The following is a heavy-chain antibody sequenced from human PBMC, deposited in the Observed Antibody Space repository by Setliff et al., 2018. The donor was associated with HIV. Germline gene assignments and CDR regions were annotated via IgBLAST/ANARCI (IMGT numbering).Heavy chain of an antibody. V-gene: IGHV7-4-1*02. J-gene: IGHJ5*02. CDR2: INTNTGNP. Sequence: ASVKVSCKASGYTFSSYDINWVRQAPGQGLEWMGWINTNTGNPTYAQGFTGRFVFSLDTSVSTAYLQISSLKAEDTAVYYCARASRYCSRTSCHGDWFDPWGQGTLVTVSS. D-gene: IGHD2-2*01. CDR1: GYTFSSYD. CDR3: ARASRYCSRTSCHGDWFDP.